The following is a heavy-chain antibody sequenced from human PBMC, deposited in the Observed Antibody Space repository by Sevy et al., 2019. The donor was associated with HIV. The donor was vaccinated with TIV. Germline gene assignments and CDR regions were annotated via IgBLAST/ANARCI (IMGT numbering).Heavy chain of an antibody. Sequence: GGSLRLSCTASGFTFSSYEMNWVRQAPGKGLEWVSKISSSGSSIYYADSVKGRFTISRDNAKNSLNLQMNSLRAEDMAVYYCTRNGGAFDNGFDPWGQGTLVTVSS. J-gene: IGHJ5*02. CDR3: TRNGGAFDNGFDP. CDR1: GFTFSSYE. V-gene: IGHV3-48*03. CDR2: ISSSGSSI. D-gene: IGHD2-8*01.